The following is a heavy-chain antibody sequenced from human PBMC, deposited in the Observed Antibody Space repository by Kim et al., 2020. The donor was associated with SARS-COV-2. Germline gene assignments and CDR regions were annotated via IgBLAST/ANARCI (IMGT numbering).Heavy chain of an antibody. CDR2: INQDGGEK. CDR1: GFSFSSYA. Sequence: GGSLRLSCVASGFSFSSYAMSWVRQAPGKGLEWVANINQDGGEKYYVDSVKGRITISRDNAKNLVYLQMSGLRDEDTAVYYCVRDIPGPWFVPWGQGNL. J-gene: IGHJ5*02. V-gene: IGHV3-7*01. CDR3: VRDIPGPWFVP. D-gene: IGHD3-10*01.